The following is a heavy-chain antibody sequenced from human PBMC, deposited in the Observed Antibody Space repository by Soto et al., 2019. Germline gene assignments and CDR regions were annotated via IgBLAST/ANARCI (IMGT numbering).Heavy chain of an antibody. V-gene: IGHV3-48*03. D-gene: IGHD3-22*01. CDR3: ATGGGYKYYFDY. CDR2: ISSSGSTI. CDR1: GFTFSSYE. J-gene: IGHJ4*02. Sequence: AGSLRLSCAAPGFTFSSYEMNWVRQAPGKGLEGVSYISSSGSTIYYADSVKGRFTISRDNAKNSLYLQMNSLRAEDTAVYYCATGGGYKYYFDYWGQGTLVTVSS.